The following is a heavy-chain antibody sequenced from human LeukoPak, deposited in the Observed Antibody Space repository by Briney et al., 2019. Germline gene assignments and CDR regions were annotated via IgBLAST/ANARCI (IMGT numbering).Heavy chain of an antibody. CDR2: IYYSGST. Sequence: SETLSLTCTVSGGSISSSSYYWGWIRQPPGKGLEWIGSIYYSGSTYYNPSLKSRVTISVDTSKNQFSLKLSSVTAADTAVYYCARDNTPGYYYGMDVWGQGTTVTVSS. D-gene: IGHD2-2*02. V-gene: IGHV4-39*07. CDR3: ARDNTPGYYYGMDV. CDR1: GGSISSSSYY. J-gene: IGHJ6*02.